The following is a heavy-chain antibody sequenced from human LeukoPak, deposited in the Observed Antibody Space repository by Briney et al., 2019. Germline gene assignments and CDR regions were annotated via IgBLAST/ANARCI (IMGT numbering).Heavy chain of an antibody. D-gene: IGHD3-22*01. CDR2: IKSKTDGGTT. Sequence: GGSLGLSCAASGFTFSNAWMGWVRQAPGKGLEWVGRIKSKTDGGTTDYAAPVKGRFTISRDDSKNTLYLQMNSLKTEDTAVYYCTTSMYYYDSSGYYSNDYWGQGTLVTVSS. CDR1: GFTFSNAW. J-gene: IGHJ4*02. CDR3: TTSMYYYDSSGYYSNDY. V-gene: IGHV3-15*01.